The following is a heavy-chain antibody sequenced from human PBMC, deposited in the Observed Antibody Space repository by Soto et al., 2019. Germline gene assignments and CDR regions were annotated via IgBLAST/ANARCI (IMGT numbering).Heavy chain of an antibody. Sequence: RGGSLRLSCAASGFTVSSNYMSWVRQAPGKGLEWVSVIYSGGSTYYADSVKGRFTISRDNSKNTLYLQMNSLRADDTGVYYCPRDVVVVAATSIWGQGTMVTVSS. CDR3: PRDVVVVAATSI. CDR1: GFTVSSNY. V-gene: IGHV3-66*01. CDR2: IYSGGST. J-gene: IGHJ3*02. D-gene: IGHD2-15*01.